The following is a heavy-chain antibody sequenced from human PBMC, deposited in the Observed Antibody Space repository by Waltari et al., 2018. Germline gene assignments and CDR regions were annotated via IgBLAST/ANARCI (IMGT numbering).Heavy chain of an antibody. V-gene: IGHV3-7*01. CDR1: GFTFSTYW. CDR2: IKEDGSKK. J-gene: IGHJ4*01. D-gene: IGHD2-8*01. CDR3: ASFGYCADGVCYGDF. Sequence: VQLVESGGGLVQPGGSLRLSCAASGFTFSTYWMHWVRQAPGKGLEWVADIKEDGSKKHYAGSVKGRFTISRDNAKNSLFLQLNSLRVEDTAIYYCASFGYCADGVCYGDFWGQGTLVTVSS.